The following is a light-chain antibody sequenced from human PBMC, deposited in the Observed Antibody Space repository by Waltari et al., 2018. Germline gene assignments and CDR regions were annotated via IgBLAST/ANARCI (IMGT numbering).Light chain of an antibody. CDR3: QTGGFGIWV. V-gene: IGLV4-69*01. J-gene: IGLJ3*02. Sequence: QLMLTQSPSASASLGASVKLTCTLSSGHSNYAIAWHQQHPEKGPRYLMKVNIDGSHIKGDGFPYRFSRSLSGSERYLTISRLQSEDEADCYCQTGGFGIWVFGGGTKLTVL. CDR1: SGHSNYA. CDR2: VNIDGSH.